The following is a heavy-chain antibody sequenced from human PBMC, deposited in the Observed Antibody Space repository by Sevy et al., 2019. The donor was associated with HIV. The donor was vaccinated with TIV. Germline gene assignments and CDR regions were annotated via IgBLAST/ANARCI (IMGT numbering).Heavy chain of an antibody. J-gene: IGHJ3*02. CDR2: IYYSENT. CDR3: ARGRIGGMIQDAFDI. CDR1: GGSISSGNYY. D-gene: IGHD3-16*01. V-gene: IGHV4-31*03. Sequence: SETLSLACTVSGGSISSGNYYWSWIRQHPGKGLEWIGYIYYSENTYYNPSLKSRVTISVDTSKNQFSLKLISVTAADTAVYYCARGRIGGMIQDAFDIWGQGTMVTVSS.